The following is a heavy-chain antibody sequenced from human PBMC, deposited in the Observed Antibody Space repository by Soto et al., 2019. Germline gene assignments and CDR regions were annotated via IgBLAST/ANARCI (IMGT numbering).Heavy chain of an antibody. CDR2: IIPIFGTA. CDR1: GGTFSSYA. CDR3: ARAGYYDSSGYSPYGMDF. Sequence: ASVTGSCKASGGTFSSYAISWVRQAPGQGLEWMGGIIPIFGTANYAQKFQGRVTITADESTSTAYMELSSLRSEDTAVYYCARAGYYDSSGYSPYGMDFWCQGPTVTVPS. V-gene: IGHV1-69*13. J-gene: IGHJ6*02. D-gene: IGHD3-22*01.